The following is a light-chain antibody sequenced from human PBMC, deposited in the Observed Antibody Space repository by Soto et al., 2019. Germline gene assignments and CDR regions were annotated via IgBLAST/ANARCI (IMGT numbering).Light chain of an antibody. Sequence: EIVLTQSPGTLSLSPGERATLSCRASQSVSSSYLAWYQQKPGQAPRLLIYGASSRATGIPVRFSGSGSGTDFPFTVTGLEPEDLEVYYGNKYGPSPWPFGKGTKVEIK. CDR3: NKYGPSPWP. CDR1: QSVSSSY. CDR2: GAS. V-gene: IGKV3-20*01. J-gene: IGKJ1*01.